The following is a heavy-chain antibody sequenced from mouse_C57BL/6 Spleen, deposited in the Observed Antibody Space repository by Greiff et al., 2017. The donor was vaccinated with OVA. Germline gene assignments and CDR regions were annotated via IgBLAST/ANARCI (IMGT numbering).Heavy chain of an antibody. J-gene: IGHJ2*01. V-gene: IGHV3-6*01. Sequence: ESGPGLVKPSQSLSLTCSVTGYSITSGYYWNWIRQFPGNKLEWMGYISYDGSNNYNPSLKNRISITRDTSKNQFFLKLNSVTTEDTATYYCARGDDLFDYWGQGTTLTVSS. CDR3: ARGDDLFDY. CDR1: GYSITSGYY. D-gene: IGHD2-12*01. CDR2: ISYDGSN.